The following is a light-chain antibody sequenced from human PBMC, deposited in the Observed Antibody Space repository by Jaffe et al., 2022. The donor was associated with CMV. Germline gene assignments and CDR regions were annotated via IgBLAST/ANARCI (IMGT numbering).Light chain of an antibody. V-gene: IGKV1-5*03. J-gene: IGKJ5*01. CDR2: KAS. CDR3: QHRIT. Sequence: DIQMTQSPSTLSASVGDRVTITCRASQSISSWLAWYQQKPDKAPKLLIYKASNLESGVPSRFSGSGSGTEFTLTISSLQPDDSATYYCQHRITFGQGTRLEIK. CDR1: QSISSW.